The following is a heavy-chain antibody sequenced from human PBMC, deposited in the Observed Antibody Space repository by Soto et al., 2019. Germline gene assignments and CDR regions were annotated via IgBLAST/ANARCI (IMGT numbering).Heavy chain of an antibody. V-gene: IGHV4-59*04. CDR1: GGVISSCS. CDR2: IYYSGTT. J-gene: IGHJ6*02. Sequence: SETLPLTWSVYGGVISSCSRGWIRQPTGRGLEGMGYIYYSGTTYHSPSLKSRVTISVDTSKNQFSLKLSSVTAADSAVYYCARQWGGHAYTYFYGMDVWGQGTTVTVSS. CDR3: ARQWGGHAYTYFYGMDV. D-gene: IGHD5-12*01.